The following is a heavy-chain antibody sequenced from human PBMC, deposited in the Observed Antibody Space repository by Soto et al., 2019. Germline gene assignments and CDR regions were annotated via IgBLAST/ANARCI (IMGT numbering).Heavy chain of an antibody. V-gene: IGHV1-69*02. CDR2: TIPMLSMT. CDR3: ATSAGYGSAAFDY. CDR1: GDTINFYR. J-gene: IGHJ4*02. Sequence: QVQLVQSGAAVKKPWSSLSVSCTASGDTINFYRINCVRQAPGRGLEWMGRTIPMLSMTNSAPKFQGRLTMSAEKSVSAAYMELSSLRSEDPAVYSCATSAGYGSAAFDYWGEGALGTVSS. D-gene: IGHD1-26*01.